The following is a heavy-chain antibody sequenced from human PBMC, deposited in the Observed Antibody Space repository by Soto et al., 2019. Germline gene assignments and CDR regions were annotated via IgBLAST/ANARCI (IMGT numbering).Heavy chain of an antibody. V-gene: IGHV3-23*01. D-gene: IGHD3-22*01. CDR1: EFTFSTYV. Sequence: GGSLRLSCEASEFTFSTYVMNWVRQAPGQGLEWVSSISATGGSTYYADSVKGRFTVSRDNSKNTLYMQMNSLRAEDTAVYYCARVGSGGYINNWFDPWGQGTLVTVSS. CDR2: ISATGGST. CDR3: ARVGSGGYINNWFDP. J-gene: IGHJ5*02.